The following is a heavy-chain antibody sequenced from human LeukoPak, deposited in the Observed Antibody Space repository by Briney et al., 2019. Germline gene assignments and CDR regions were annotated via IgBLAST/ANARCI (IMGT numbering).Heavy chain of an antibody. CDR3: ARDLQYVGAFDI. V-gene: IGHV4-61*02. CDR2: IYTSGST. CDR1: GGSITSGSYY. Sequence: SETLSLTCTVSGGSITSGSYYWSWIRQPAGKGLEWIGRIYTSGSTNYNPSLKSRVTISVDTSKNQFSLKLTSVTAADTAVYYCARDLQYVGAFDIWGQGTMVTVSS. D-gene: IGHD3-16*01. J-gene: IGHJ3*02.